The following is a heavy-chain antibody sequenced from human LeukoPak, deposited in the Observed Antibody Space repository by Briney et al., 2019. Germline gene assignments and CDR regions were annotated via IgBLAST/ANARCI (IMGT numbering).Heavy chain of an antibody. Sequence: SVNVSFKSSGGTFSSYAISWVRQAPGQGLEWMGGIISMFGTANYPQKFQGRVTITADESTSTAYMELSSLKSEDTAVYYCATGSYFDYWGQGTLVTVSS. CDR3: ATGSYFDY. V-gene: IGHV1-69*13. J-gene: IGHJ4*02. CDR2: IISMFGTA. CDR1: GGTFSSYA. D-gene: IGHD3-10*01.